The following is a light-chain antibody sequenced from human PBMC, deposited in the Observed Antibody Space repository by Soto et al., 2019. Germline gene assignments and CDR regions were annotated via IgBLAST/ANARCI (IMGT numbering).Light chain of an antibody. CDR2: RHN. CDR3: AAWDDSLNAYV. V-gene: IGLV1-44*01. CDR1: SSNIGSHT. Sequence: QSALTQPPSASGNPGQRVTISCSGSSSNIGSHTVNWYQQLPGTAPKLLIYRHNQRPSGVPDRFSGSKSGTSASLAISGLQSEDEADYYCAAWDDSLNAYVFGTGTKVTV. J-gene: IGLJ1*01.